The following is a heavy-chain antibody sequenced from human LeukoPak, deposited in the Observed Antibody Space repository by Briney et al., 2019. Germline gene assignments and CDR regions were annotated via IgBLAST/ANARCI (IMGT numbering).Heavy chain of an antibody. CDR3: ARDDSSGYYYVPDY. Sequence: GGSLRLSCAASGSTFSSYSMNWVRQAPGKGLEWVSSISSSSSYIYYADSVKGRFTISRDNAKNPLYLQMNSLRAEDTAVYYCARDDSSGYYYVPDYWGQGTLVTVSS. V-gene: IGHV3-21*01. CDR2: ISSSSSYI. D-gene: IGHD3-22*01. CDR1: GSTFSSYS. J-gene: IGHJ4*02.